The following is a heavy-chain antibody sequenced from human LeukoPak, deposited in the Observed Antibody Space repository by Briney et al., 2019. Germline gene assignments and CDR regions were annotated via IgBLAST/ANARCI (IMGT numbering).Heavy chain of an antibody. J-gene: IGHJ4*02. Sequence: ASVKVSCKASGYTFTSYGISWVRQAPGQGLEWMGWISTYNGNTNYAREFQGRVTMTTDTSTSTAYMELRSLRSDDTAEYYCARDDCTSDSCYLAYWGQGTPVTVSS. CDR3: ARDDCTSDSCYLAY. CDR1: GYTFTSYG. CDR2: ISTYNGNT. D-gene: IGHD2-2*01. V-gene: IGHV1-18*01.